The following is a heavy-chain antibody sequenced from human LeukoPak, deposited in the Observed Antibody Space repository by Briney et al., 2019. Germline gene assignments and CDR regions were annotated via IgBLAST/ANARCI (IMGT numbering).Heavy chain of an antibody. Sequence: GSLRLSCAASGFTVSSNYMSWVRQPPGKGLEWIGSIYYSGSTYYSGSTYYNPSLKSRVAISVDTSKNQFSLKLNSVTAADTAVYYCARGYEEPTARSLNWFDPWGQGTLVTVSS. CDR2: IYYSGSTYYSGST. CDR3: ARGYEEPTARSLNWFDP. J-gene: IGHJ5*02. D-gene: IGHD2-2*01. V-gene: IGHV4-39*01. CDR1: GFTVSSNY.